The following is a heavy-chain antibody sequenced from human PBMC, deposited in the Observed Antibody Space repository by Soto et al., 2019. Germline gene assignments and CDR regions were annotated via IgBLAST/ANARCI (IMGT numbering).Heavy chain of an antibody. CDR3: ARAPLMEYSSSYFHRQPTSSHY. D-gene: IGHD6-6*01. J-gene: IGHJ4*02. CDR1: GGSISSGGYY. CDR2: IYYSGST. V-gene: IGHV4-31*03. Sequence: PSETLSLTCTVSGGSISSGGYYWSWIRQHPGKGLEWIGYIYYSGSTYYNPSLKSRVTISVDTSKNQFSLKLSSVTAADTAVYYCARAPLMEYSSSYFHRQPTSSHYWRKGLLGTLST.